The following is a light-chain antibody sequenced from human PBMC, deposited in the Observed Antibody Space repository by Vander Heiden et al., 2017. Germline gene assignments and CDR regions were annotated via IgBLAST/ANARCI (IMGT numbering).Light chain of an antibody. Sequence: DIVMTLSPLSLPVTPGEPASISCRSSQSLLHSNGYTYLDWYLQKPGQSPQLLISLGSNRASGVPDRFSGSGSGTDFTLKISRVEAEDVGVYYCMQSRQTPWTFGQGTKVEIK. V-gene: IGKV2-28*01. J-gene: IGKJ1*01. CDR2: LGS. CDR3: MQSRQTPWT. CDR1: QSLLHSNGYTY.